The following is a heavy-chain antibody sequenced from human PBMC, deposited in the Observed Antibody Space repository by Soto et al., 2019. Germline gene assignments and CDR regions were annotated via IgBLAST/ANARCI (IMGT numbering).Heavy chain of an antibody. J-gene: IGHJ4*02. D-gene: IGHD3-3*01. V-gene: IGHV1-69*13. CDR2: ILPVSAPP. Sequence: GASEKVSCKASGGTLNNYAINWVRQAPGQGLEWMGGILPVSAPPDYAQKFQGRVSITADHSTSTVYMELSRLKSDDTAVYFCATDSNYDVSNSFWGQGTLVTVSS. CDR1: GGTLNNYA. CDR3: ATDSNYDVSNSF.